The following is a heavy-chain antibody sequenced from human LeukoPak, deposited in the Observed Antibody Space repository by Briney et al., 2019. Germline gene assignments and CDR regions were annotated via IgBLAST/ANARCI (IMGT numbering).Heavy chain of an antibody. D-gene: IGHD5-18*01. J-gene: IGHJ4*02. CDR3: ARDLGTVFGYSYGSSFDY. CDR2: INPNSGGT. V-gene: IGHV1-2*02. Sequence: GASVKVSCKASGYTFTGYYMHRVRQAPGQGLEWMGWINPNSGGTNYAQKFQGRVTMTRDTSISTAYMELSRLRSDDTAVYYCARDLGTVFGYSYGSSFDYWGQGTLVTVSS. CDR1: GYTFTGYY.